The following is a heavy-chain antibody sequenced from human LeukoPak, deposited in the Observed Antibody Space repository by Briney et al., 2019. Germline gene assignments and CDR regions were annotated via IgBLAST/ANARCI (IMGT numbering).Heavy chain of an antibody. Sequence: SETLSLTCTVSGGSISSYYWSWIRQPPGKGLEWIGYIYYSGSTSYNPSLKSRVTISVDTSKNQFSLMLSSVTAADTAMYYCARGSDILTGYYPLDSWGQGTLVTVSS. J-gene: IGHJ4*02. CDR2: IYYSGST. V-gene: IGHV4-59*01. CDR1: GGSISSYY. CDR3: ARGSDILTGYYPLDS. D-gene: IGHD3-9*01.